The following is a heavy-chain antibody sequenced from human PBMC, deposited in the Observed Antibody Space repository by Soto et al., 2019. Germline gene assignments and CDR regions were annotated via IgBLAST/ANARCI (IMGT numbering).Heavy chain of an antibody. Sequence: QVQLVQSGAEVKKPGSSVTVSCKASGGTFSSFSISWVRQAPGQGLEWMGGIIPIFGTTHYAQNFQGRVTITAEESTSTTYMELSSLRSEDTAVYYCARDCSGGSCYQSFDYWGQGTLVTVSS. CDR1: GGTFSSFS. D-gene: IGHD2-15*01. J-gene: IGHJ4*02. CDR2: IIPIFGTT. V-gene: IGHV1-69*01. CDR3: ARDCSGGSCYQSFDY.